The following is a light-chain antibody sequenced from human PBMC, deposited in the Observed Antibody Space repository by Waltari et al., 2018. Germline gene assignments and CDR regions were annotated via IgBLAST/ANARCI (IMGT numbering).Light chain of an antibody. V-gene: IGLV2-23*02. CDR3: CSYAGSSTVYI. J-gene: IGLJ1*01. Sequence: QSALSQPVSVSASPGQSITISCTGTNTDVGNYELVSWYQQYPGKAPKLLIFEDSRRPSGISACFSGSKSGNTASLTITGLQADDEADYYCCSYAGSSTVYIFGTGTKVTV. CDR2: EDS. CDR1: NTDVGNYEL.